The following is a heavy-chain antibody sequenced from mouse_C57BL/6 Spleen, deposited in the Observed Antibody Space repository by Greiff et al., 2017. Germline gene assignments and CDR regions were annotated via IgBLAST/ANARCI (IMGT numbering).Heavy chain of an antibody. CDR2: ISSGGSYT. CDR3: ARLYDYDATSPDY. V-gene: IGHV5-6*01. CDR1: GFTFSSYG. Sequence: EVMLVESGGDLVKPGGSLKLSCAASGFTFSSYGMSWVRQTPDKRLEWVATISSGGSYTYYPDSVKGRFTISRDNAKNTLYLHMSSLKSEDTAMYYCARLYDYDATSPDYWGQGTTLTVSS. J-gene: IGHJ2*01. D-gene: IGHD2-4*01.